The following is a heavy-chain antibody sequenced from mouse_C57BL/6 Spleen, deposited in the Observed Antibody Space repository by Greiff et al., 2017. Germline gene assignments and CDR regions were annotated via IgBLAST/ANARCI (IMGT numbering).Heavy chain of an antibody. V-gene: IGHV1-69*01. D-gene: IGHD2-4*01. CDR2: IDPSDSYT. J-gene: IGHJ3*01. CDR1: GYTFTSYW. CDR3: ARPYDYRAWFAY. Sequence: QVQLQQPGAELVMPGASVKLSCKASGYTFTSYWMHWVKQRPGQGLEWIGEIDPSDSYTNYNQKFKGKSTLTVDKSSSTAYVQLSSLTSEDSAVYYCARPYDYRAWFAYWGQGTLVTVSA.